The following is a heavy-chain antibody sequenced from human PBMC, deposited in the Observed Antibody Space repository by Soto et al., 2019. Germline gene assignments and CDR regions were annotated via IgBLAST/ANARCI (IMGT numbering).Heavy chain of an antibody. J-gene: IGHJ4*02. D-gene: IGHD2-15*01. Sequence: GGSLRLSCAASGFTFSSYGMHWVRQTPGKGLEWVAVISYDGSNKYYADSVKGRFTISRDNSKNTLYLQMNSLRAEDTAVYYCAKGDIYSQFDYWGQGTLVTVSS. CDR1: GFTFSSYG. CDR2: ISYDGSNK. CDR3: AKGDIYSQFDY. V-gene: IGHV3-30*18.